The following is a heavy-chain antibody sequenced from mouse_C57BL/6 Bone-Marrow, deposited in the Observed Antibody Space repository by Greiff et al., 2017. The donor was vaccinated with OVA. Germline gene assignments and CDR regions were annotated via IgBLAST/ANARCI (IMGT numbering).Heavy chain of an antibody. CDR3: ARELRHAMDY. Sequence: QVQLQQPGAELVKPGASVKMSCKASGYTFTSYWITWVKQRPGQGLEWIGDIYPGSGCTNYNEKFKSKATLTVDTSSSTAYMQLSSLTSEDSAGEYCARELRHAMDYWGQGTSVTVSS. D-gene: IGHD3-2*02. V-gene: IGHV1-55*01. CDR1: GYTFTSYW. J-gene: IGHJ4*01. CDR2: IYPGSGCT.